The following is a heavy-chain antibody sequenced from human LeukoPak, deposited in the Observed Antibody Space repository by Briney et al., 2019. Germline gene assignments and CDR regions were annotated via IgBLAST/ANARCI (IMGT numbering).Heavy chain of an antibody. D-gene: IGHD6-19*01. J-gene: IGHJ4*02. CDR3: ARDLKGSAWYVDY. CDR1: GFTFSNYG. CDR2: ISYDGSNK. V-gene: IGHV3-30*03. Sequence: GGSLRLSCAASGFTFSNYGMHWDRQSPGRGLEWVAVISYDGSNKSYADSVKGRFTMSRDNAKNSLYLQMNSLRAEDTAVYYCARDLKGSAWYVDYWGQGTLVTVSS.